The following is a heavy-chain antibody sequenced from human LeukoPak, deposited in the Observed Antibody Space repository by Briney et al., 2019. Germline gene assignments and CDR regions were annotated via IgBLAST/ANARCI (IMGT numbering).Heavy chain of an antibody. J-gene: IGHJ4*02. V-gene: IGHV4-38-2*01. CDR2: IYHTGST. D-gene: IGHD2-2*01. Sequence: SETLSLTCSVSGYSFTSGHYWGWIRQPPGKGLGWIGNIYHTGSTHYNPSLKSRVTISVDTSKNQFSLKLSSVTAADTAVYYCARYCSSTSCILRGFDYWGQGTLVTVSS. CDR1: GYSFTSGHY. CDR3: ARYCSSTSCILRGFDY.